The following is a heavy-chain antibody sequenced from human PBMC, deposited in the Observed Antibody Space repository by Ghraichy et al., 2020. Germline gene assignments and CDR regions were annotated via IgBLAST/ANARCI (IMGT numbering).Heavy chain of an antibody. D-gene: IGHD6-19*01. CDR2: IWYDGSNK. CDR3: ARAHPEAVAFTDY. J-gene: IGHJ4*02. Sequence: GGSLRLSCAASGFTFSSYGMHWVRQAPGKGLEWVAVIWYDGSNKYYADSVKGRFTISRDNSKNTLYLQMNSLRAEDTAVYYCARAHPEAVAFTDYWGQGTLVTVSS. CDR1: GFTFSSYG. V-gene: IGHV3-33*01.